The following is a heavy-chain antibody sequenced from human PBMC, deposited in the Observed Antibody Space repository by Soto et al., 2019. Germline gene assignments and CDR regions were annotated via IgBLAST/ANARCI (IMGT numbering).Heavy chain of an antibody. CDR1: GVSVSSGSYY. J-gene: IGHJ4*02. V-gene: IGHV4-61*01. D-gene: IGHD6-19*01. Sequence: SETVSLTCTVSGVSVSSGSYYCSWIRQPPGKGLEWIGYMYNSGSTNYNPSLKSRVIISVDTSKNQFSLKLSSVTAADTAVYYCERVSSAWYYFDYWGQGTLVTVSS. CDR2: MYNSGST. CDR3: ERVSSAWYYFDY.